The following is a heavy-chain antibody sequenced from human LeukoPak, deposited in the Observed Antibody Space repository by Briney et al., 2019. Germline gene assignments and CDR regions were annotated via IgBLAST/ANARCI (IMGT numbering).Heavy chain of an antibody. D-gene: IGHD2-21*02. V-gene: IGHV4-39*07. J-gene: IGHJ4*02. CDR3: ARPPGGDYYFDY. CDR1: GGSISSSSYY. CDR2: IYYSGST. Sequence: SETLSLTCTVSGGSISSSSYYWGWIRQPPGKGLEWIGSIYYSGSTYYNPSLKSRVTISVDTSKNQFSLKLSSVTAADTAVYYCARPPGGDYYFDYWGQGTLVTVSS.